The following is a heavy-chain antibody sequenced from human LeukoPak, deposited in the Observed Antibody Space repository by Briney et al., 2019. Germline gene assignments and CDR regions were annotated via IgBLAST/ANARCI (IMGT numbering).Heavy chain of an antibody. Sequence: PVGSLRLSCAASGFTFSRYSMSWVRQAPGKGLEWVANIKQDGSEKYYVDSVKGRFTISRDNAKNSLYLQMNSLRAEDTAVYYCARDLHYYYYYMDVWGKGTTVTVSS. CDR3: ARDLHYYYYYMDV. J-gene: IGHJ6*03. CDR1: GFTFSRYS. V-gene: IGHV3-7*01. CDR2: IKQDGSEK.